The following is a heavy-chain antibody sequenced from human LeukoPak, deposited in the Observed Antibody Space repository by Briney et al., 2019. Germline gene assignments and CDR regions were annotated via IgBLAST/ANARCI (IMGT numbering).Heavy chain of an antibody. D-gene: IGHD5-12*01. CDR2: ISYDGSNK. CDR1: GFTFSSYW. V-gene: IGHV3-30*18. CDR3: AKSPNSGYDHYFDY. Sequence: GGSLRLSCAASGFTFSSYWMSWVRQAPGKGLEWVAVISYDGSNKYYADSVKGRFTISRDNSKNTLYLQMNSLRAEDTAVYYCAKSPNSGYDHYFDYWGQGTLVTVSS. J-gene: IGHJ4*02.